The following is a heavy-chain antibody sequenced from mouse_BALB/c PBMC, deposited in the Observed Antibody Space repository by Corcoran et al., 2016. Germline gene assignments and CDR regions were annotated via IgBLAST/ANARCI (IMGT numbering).Heavy chain of an antibody. CDR3: ARKGYGRGNWFAY. J-gene: IGHJ3*01. V-gene: IGHV14-3*02. D-gene: IGHD1-1*01. CDR2: IDPANGNT. Sequence: EVQLQQSGAELVKPGASVKLSCTASGFNIKDTYMHWVKQRPEQGLEWIGRIDPANGNTKYDPKFQGKATITADTSSNTAYLQLSSLTSEDTAVYYCARKGYGRGNWFAYGGQGTLVTVSA. CDR1: GFNIKDTY.